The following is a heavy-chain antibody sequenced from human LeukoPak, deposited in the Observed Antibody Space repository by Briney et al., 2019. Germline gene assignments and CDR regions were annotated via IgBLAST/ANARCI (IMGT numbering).Heavy chain of an antibody. CDR3: ARHRYDFWSGYTNWFDP. D-gene: IGHD3-3*01. V-gene: IGHV1-8*03. CDR2: MNPNSGNT. Sequence: ASVKVSCKAPGYTFTSYDINWVRQATGQGLEWMGWMNPNSGNTGYAQKFQGRVTITRNTSISTAYMELSSLRSEDTAVYYCARHRYDFWSGYTNWFDPWGQGTLVTVSS. CDR1: GYTFTSYD. J-gene: IGHJ5*02.